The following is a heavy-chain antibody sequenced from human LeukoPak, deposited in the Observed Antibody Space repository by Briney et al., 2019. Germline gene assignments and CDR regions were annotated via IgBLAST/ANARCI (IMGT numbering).Heavy chain of an antibody. D-gene: IGHD2-21*01. CDR2: IKSRVDGLTT. Sequence: PGGSLRLSCAASGFTFVTAWMSWVRQAPGKGLEWIGRIKSRVDGLTTDYGTPVKDRFTISRDDSKNTLYLQMNSLKSEDTAVYYCSTDSLVMNYWGQGTLVTVSS. CDR3: STDSLVMNY. J-gene: IGHJ4*02. CDR1: GFTFVTAW. V-gene: IGHV3-15*01.